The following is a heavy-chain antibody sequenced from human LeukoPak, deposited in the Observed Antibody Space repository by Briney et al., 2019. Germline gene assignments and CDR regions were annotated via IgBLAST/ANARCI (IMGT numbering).Heavy chain of an antibody. CDR3: ARDKEGIAEYYFDY. CDR2: INPNSGGT. D-gene: IGHD6-13*01. Sequence: ASVKVSCKASGYTFTGYYMHWVRQAPGQGLEWMGWINPNSGGTNYAQGFQGRVTMTRDTSISTAYMELSRLRSDDTAVYYCARDKEGIAEYYFDYWGQGTLVTVSS. CDR1: GYTFTGYY. J-gene: IGHJ4*02. V-gene: IGHV1-2*02.